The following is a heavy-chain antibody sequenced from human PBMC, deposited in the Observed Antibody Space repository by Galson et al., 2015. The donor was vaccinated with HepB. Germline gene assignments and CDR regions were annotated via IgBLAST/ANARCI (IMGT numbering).Heavy chain of an antibody. V-gene: IGHV5-10-1*01. CDR3: ATVTQPGSSSWYPYYYYGMDV. CDR2: IDPSDSYT. Sequence: QSGAEVKKPGESLRISCKGSGYSFTSYWISWVRQMPGKGLEWMGRIDPSDSYTNYSPSFQGHVTISADKSISTAYLQWSSLKASDTAMYYCATVTQPGSSSWYPYYYYGMDVWGQGTTVTVSS. CDR1: GYSFTSYW. D-gene: IGHD6-13*01. J-gene: IGHJ6*02.